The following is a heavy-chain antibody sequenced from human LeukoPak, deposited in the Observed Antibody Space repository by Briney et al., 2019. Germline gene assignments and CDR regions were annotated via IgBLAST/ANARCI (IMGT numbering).Heavy chain of an antibody. CDR2: IYSGGST. CDR1: GFIVSSNY. J-gene: IGHJ4*02. Sequence: GGSLRLSCAASGFIVSSNYMNWVRQAPGQGLEWVSVIYSGGSTYYADSVKGRFTISRDNSKNTLYLQMNSLRAEDTAVYYCALNKVGATIGTLDYWGQGTLVTVSS. D-gene: IGHD1-26*01. CDR3: ALNKVGATIGTLDY. V-gene: IGHV3-53*01.